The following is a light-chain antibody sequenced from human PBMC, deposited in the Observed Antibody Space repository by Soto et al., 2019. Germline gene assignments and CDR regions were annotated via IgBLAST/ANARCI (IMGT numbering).Light chain of an antibody. V-gene: IGLV2-14*01. J-gene: IGLJ2*01. CDR3: SSYTSSSYVV. Sequence: QSALTQPASVSGSPGQSITISCTGTSSDVGGYNYVSWYQQHPGKAPKLMIYEVSNRPSGVSNRFSGSKPGNTASLTISGLQAEDEADYYCSSYTSSSYVVFGGGTQLTVL. CDR2: EVS. CDR1: SSDVGGYNY.